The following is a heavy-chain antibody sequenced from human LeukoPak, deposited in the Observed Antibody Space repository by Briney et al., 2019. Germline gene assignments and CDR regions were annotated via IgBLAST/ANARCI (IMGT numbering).Heavy chain of an antibody. Sequence: GSLRLSCAASGFTFSSYSMNWVRQAPGKGLEWIGYIYYSGSTNYNPSLKSRVTISVDTSKNQFSLKLSSVTAADTAVYYCARCVSSGWYGGGWFDPWGQGTLVTVSS. V-gene: IGHV4-59*01. CDR3: ARCVSSGWYGGGWFDP. CDR1: GFTFSSYS. CDR2: IYYSGST. J-gene: IGHJ5*02. D-gene: IGHD6-19*01.